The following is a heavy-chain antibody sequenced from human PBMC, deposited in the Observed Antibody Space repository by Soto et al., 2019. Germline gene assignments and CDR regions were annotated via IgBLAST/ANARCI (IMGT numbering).Heavy chain of an antibody. CDR1: GYTFTGYY. CDR3: ARDPRYCSGGSCYYFDY. D-gene: IGHD2-15*01. V-gene: IGHV1-2*04. CDR2: INPNSGGT. Sequence: ASVKVSCKASGYTFTGYYMHWVRLAPGQGLEWMGWINPNSGGTNYAQKFQGWVTMTRDTSISTAYMELSRLRSDDTAVYYCARDPRYCSGGSCYYFDYWGQGTLVTVS. J-gene: IGHJ4*02.